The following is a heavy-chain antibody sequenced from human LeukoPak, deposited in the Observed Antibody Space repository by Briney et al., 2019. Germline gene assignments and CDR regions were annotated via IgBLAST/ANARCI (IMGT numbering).Heavy chain of an antibody. V-gene: IGHV1-2*02. CDR3: ARGLSSLGYCSSTSCYAPPLGY. CDR1: GYTFTGYY. D-gene: IGHD2-2*01. J-gene: IGHJ4*02. CDR2: INPNSGGT. Sequence: ASVKVSCKASGYTFTGYYMHWVRQAPGQGLEWMGWINPNSGGTNYAQKFQGRVTMTRDTSISTAYMELSSLRSEDTAVYYCARGLSSLGYCSSTSCYAPPLGYWGQGTLVTVSS.